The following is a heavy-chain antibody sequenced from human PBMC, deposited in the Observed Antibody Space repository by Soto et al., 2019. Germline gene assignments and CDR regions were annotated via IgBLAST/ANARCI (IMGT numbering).Heavy chain of an antibody. J-gene: IGHJ5*02. D-gene: IGHD3-9*01. V-gene: IGHV4-31*03. Sequence: SRTLSLTCTFSVGSISSGGYYWGWIRQHPGKGLEWIGYIYYSGSTYYNPSLKSRVTISVDTSKNQFSLKLSSVTAADTAVYYCARVNYDILTGYSSNWFDPWGQGTLVTVSS. CDR1: VGSISSGGYY. CDR3: ARVNYDILTGYSSNWFDP. CDR2: IYYSGST.